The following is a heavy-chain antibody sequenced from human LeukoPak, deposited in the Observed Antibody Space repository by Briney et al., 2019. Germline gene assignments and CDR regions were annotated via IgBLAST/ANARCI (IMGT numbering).Heavy chain of an antibody. Sequence: PGGSLRLSCAASGFTFSSYSMNWVRQAPGKGLEWVSSISSSSSYIYYADSVKGRFTISRDNAKNSLYLQMNSLRAEDTAVYYCARLEDIAAAGPFAYWGQGTLVTVSS. D-gene: IGHD6-13*01. J-gene: IGHJ4*02. CDR1: GFTFSSYS. CDR3: ARLEDIAAAGPFAY. V-gene: IGHV3-21*01. CDR2: ISSSSSYI.